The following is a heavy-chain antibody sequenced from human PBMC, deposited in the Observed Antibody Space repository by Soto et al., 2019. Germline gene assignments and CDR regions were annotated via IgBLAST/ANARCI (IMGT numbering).Heavy chain of an antibody. J-gene: IGHJ6*02. D-gene: IGHD6-19*01. CDR1: GYTFTSYG. CDR2: ISAYNGNT. CDR3: ARAGSVTVAPHYYYYGMDV. V-gene: IGHV1-18*01. Sequence: ASVKVSCKASGYTFTSYGISWVRQAPGQGLEWMGWISAYNGNTNYAQKLQGRVTMTTDTSTSTAYMELRSLRSDDTAVYYCARAGSVTVAPHYYYYGMDVWGQGTTVNVSS.